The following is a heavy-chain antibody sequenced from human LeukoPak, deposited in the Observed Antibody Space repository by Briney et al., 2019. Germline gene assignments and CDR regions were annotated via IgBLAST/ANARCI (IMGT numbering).Heavy chain of an antibody. CDR1: GYTFTSYD. J-gene: IGHJ5*02. D-gene: IGHD1-26*01. Sequence: ASVKVSCKASGYTFTSYDINWVRQATGQGLEWMGGFDPEDGETIYAQKFQGRVTMTEDTSTDTAYMELSSLRSEDTAVYYCATEELLIGFDPWGQGTLVTFSS. CDR2: FDPEDGET. V-gene: IGHV1-24*01. CDR3: ATEELLIGFDP.